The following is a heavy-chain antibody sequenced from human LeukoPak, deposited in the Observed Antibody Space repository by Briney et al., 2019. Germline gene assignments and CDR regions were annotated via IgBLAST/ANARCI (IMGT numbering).Heavy chain of an antibody. J-gene: IGHJ4*02. CDR1: GYTFTSYY. CDR3: ARDLVSGSYYLDY. D-gene: IGHD1-26*01. CDR2: ISAYNGNT. Sequence: ASVKVSCKASGYTFTSYYMHWVRQAPGQGLEGMGWISAYNGNTNYAQKLQGRVTMTTDTSTSTAYMELRSLRSDDTAVYYCARDLVSGSYYLDYWGQGTLVTVSS. V-gene: IGHV1-18*04.